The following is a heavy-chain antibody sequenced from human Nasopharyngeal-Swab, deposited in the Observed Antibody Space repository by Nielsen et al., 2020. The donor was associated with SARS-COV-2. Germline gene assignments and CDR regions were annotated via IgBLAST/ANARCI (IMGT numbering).Heavy chain of an antibody. CDR3: AKTTTFNFFDH. D-gene: IGHD1-1*01. Sequence: GGSLRLSCAVSGFTFGSYAMTWVRQAPGKGLEWVSSVSGEGGAYYSDSVMGRFTISRDNSKHTLCLQMNRLRAEDTAVYYCAKTTTFNFFDHWGQGTRVIVSS. V-gene: IGHV3-23*01. J-gene: IGHJ4*02. CDR2: VSGEGGA. CDR1: GFTFGSYA.